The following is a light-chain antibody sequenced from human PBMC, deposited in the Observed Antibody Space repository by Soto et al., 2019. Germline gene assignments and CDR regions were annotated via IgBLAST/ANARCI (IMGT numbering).Light chain of an antibody. Sequence: QSVLTQPASVSGSPGQSITISCTGTSSDVGSYNFVSWYQQHPGEAPKLMIYEGSKRPLGVSNRFSGSKSGNTASLTISGLQAEDEADYYCCSYAGSSTPWVFGGGTKVTVL. CDR1: SSDVGSYNF. CDR3: CSYAGSSTPWV. J-gene: IGLJ3*02. CDR2: EGS. V-gene: IGLV2-23*01.